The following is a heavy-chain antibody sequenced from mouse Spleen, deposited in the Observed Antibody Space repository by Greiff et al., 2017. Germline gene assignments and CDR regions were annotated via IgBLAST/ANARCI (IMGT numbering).Heavy chain of an antibody. CDR2: ISDGGSYT. D-gene: IGHD1-1*01. J-gene: IGHJ4*01. V-gene: IGHV5-4*02. Sequence: EVKLVESGGGLVKPGGSLKLSCAASGFTFSDYYMYWVRQTPEKRLEWVATISDGGSYTYYPDSVKGRFTISRDNAKNNLYLQMSSLKSEDTAMYYCARVATDYAMDYWGQGTSVTVSS. CDR3: ARVATDYAMDY. CDR1: GFTFSDYY.